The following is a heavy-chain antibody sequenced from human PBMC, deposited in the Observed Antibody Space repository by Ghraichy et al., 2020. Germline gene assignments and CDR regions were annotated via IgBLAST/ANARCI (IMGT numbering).Heavy chain of an antibody. V-gene: IGHV3-9*01. Sequence: GGSLRLSCAASGFTFDDYAMHWVRQAPGKGLEWVSGISWNSGSIGYADSVKGRFTISRDNAKNSLYLQMNSLRAEDTALYYCAKDMTARYSSSWYLGYYGMDVWGQGTTVTVSS. J-gene: IGHJ6*02. CDR3: AKDMTARYSSSWYLGYYGMDV. D-gene: IGHD6-13*01. CDR1: GFTFDDYA. CDR2: ISWNSGSI.